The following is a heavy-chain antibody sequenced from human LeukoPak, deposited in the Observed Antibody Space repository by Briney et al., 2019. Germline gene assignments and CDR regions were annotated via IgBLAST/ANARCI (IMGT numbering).Heavy chain of an antibody. CDR3: ARAPGSGSYSVFDY. Sequence: GASVKVSCKASGYIFTKYAIHWVRQAPGQRLEWMGWINAGNGNTMYSQKFQGRVTINRDTSATTAYMELSSLRSEDTAVYYCARAPGSGSYSVFDYWGQGTLVTVSS. V-gene: IGHV1-3*01. D-gene: IGHD1-26*01. CDR2: INAGNGNT. J-gene: IGHJ4*02. CDR1: GYIFTKYA.